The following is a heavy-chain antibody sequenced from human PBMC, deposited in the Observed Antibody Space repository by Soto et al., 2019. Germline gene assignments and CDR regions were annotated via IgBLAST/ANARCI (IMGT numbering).Heavy chain of an antibody. D-gene: IGHD5-18*01. CDR3: AYHTAMVSPIDY. CDR1: GGTFSSYA. Sequence: SVKVSFKASGGTFSSYAISWLRQAPGQGLEWMGGIIPIFGTANYAQKFQGRVTITADKSTSTAYMELSSLRSEDTAVYYCAYHTAMVSPIDYWGQGTLVTVSS. V-gene: IGHV1-69*06. J-gene: IGHJ4*02. CDR2: IIPIFGTA.